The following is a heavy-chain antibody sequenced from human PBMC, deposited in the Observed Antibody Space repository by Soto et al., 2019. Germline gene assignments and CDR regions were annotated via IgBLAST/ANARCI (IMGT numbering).Heavy chain of an antibody. CDR2: ISGSVGT. V-gene: IGHV3-23*01. D-gene: IGHD3-10*01. CDR3: AKDRGYSSGNFQLGMDV. J-gene: IGHJ6*02. Sequence: GSLRLSCVGSGFTFGGYGMSWVRQAPGKGLEWVAAISGSVGTYYADPVKGRFTISRDNSKNTLYLQMNSLRAEDTAVYYCAKDRGYSSGNFQLGMDVWGQGTTVTVSS. CDR1: GFTFGGYG.